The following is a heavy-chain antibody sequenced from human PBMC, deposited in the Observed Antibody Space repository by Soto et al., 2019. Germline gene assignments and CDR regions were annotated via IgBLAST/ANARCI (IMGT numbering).Heavy chain of an antibody. Sequence: EVQLVESGGGLVKPGGSLRLSCAASGFTFSSYSMNWVRQAPGKGLEWVSSISSSSSYIYYADSVKGRFTISRDNAKNSLYLQMNSLSAEDTAVYYCARDRDDFWSGHTPRGWGQGPLVTVSS. V-gene: IGHV3-21*01. CDR2: ISSSSSYI. CDR1: GFTFSSYS. D-gene: IGHD3-3*01. J-gene: IGHJ4*02. CDR3: ARDRDDFWSGHTPRG.